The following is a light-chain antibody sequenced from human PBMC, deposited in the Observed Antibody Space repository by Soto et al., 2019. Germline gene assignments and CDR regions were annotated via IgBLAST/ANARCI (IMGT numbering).Light chain of an antibody. CDR2: GNS. V-gene: IGLV1-40*01. Sequence: QAVLTQPPSVSGAPGQRVTISCNGSSSNIGAGYDVHWYQQLPGTAPKLLIYGNSNRPSGVPDRFSGSKSGTSASLAITGLQAEDEADYYSQSYDSSLSGYEVFGGGTKLTVL. CDR3: QSYDSSLSGYEV. CDR1: SSNIGAGYD. J-gene: IGLJ2*01.